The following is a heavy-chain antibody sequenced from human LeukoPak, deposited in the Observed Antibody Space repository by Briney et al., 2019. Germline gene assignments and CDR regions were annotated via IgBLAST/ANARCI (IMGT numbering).Heavy chain of an antibody. CDR1: GFTFSNAW. CDR2: ISSSSSTI. J-gene: IGHJ6*03. V-gene: IGHV3-48*04. D-gene: IGHD1-26*01. CDR3: ARNQKTSGYYYYYYMDV. Sequence: PGGSLRLSCAASGFTFSNAWMRWVRQAPGKGLEWVSYISSSSSTIYYADSVKGRFTISRDNAKNSLYLQMNSLRAEDTAVYYCARNQKTSGYYYYYYMDVWGKGTTVTVSS.